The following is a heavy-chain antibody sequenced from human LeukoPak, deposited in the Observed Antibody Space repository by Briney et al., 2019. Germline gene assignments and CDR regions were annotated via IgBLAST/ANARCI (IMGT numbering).Heavy chain of an antibody. J-gene: IGHJ4*02. CDR1: GGSILTTNW. V-gene: IGHV4-4*02. CDR3: ARGSGAFCPFGF. D-gene: IGHD1-26*01. CDR2: VHLSGAS. Sequence: KPSETLSLTCAVSGGSILTTNWWSWVRQPPGKGLEWIGEVHLSGASNYNPSLKSRVSMSIDNSKNQLSLKLTSVTAADTAIYYCARGSGAFCPFGFWGQGTLVTVSS.